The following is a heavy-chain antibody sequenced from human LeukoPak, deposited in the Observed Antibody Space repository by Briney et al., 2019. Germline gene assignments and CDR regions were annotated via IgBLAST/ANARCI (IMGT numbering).Heavy chain of an antibody. V-gene: IGHV3-21*01. CDR2: ISSSSSYI. D-gene: IGHD2-8*02. J-gene: IGHJ4*02. CDR3: ATVLKSGPPDY. Sequence: GGSLRLSCAASGFTFSSYSMNWVRQAPGKGLEWVSSISSSSSYIYYADSVKGRFTISRDNAKNSLYLQMNSLRAEDTVVYYCATVLKSGPPDYWGQGTLVTVSS. CDR1: GFTFSSYS.